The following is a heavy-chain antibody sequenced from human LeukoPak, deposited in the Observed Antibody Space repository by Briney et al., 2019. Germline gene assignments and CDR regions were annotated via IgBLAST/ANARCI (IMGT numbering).Heavy chain of an antibody. CDR1: GFTFSDYY. Sequence: GGSLTLSCAASGFTFSDYYMSWIRQAPGKGLEWVSYINSSGSTIYYADSVKGRFTIYRDNAKNSLYLQMNSLRAEDTAVYYCARGPYYYDSSGYYYRGAFDYWGQGTLVTVSS. D-gene: IGHD3-22*01. V-gene: IGHV3-11*01. CDR3: ARGPYYYDSSGYYYRGAFDY. CDR2: INSSGSTI. J-gene: IGHJ4*02.